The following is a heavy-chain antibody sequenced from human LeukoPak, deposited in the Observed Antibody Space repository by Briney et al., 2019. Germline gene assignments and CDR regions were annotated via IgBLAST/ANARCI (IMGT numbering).Heavy chain of an antibody. CDR2: ISYDGSNK. J-gene: IGHJ4*02. CDR3: AKGRIVGAPVSYYFDY. D-gene: IGHD1-26*01. V-gene: IGHV3-30*18. CDR1: GFTFSSYG. Sequence: GGSLRLSCAASGFTFSSYGMHWVRQAPGKGLEWVAVISYDGSNKYYADSVKGRFTISRDNSKNTLYLQMNSMRAEDTAVYYCAKGRIVGAPVSYYFDYWGQGTLVTVSS.